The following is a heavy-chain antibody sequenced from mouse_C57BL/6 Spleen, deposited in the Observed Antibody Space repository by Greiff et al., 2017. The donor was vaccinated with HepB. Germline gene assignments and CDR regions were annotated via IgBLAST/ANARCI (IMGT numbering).Heavy chain of an antibody. CDR2: INPSSGYT. D-gene: IGHD2-2*01. V-gene: IGHV1-7*01. J-gene: IGHJ2*01. CDR3: ARVAYGYFYYFDY. CDR1: GYTFTSYW. Sequence: VKLMESGAELAKPGASVKLSCKASGYTFTSYWMHWVKQRPGQGLEWIGYINPSSGYTKYNQKFKDKATLTADKSSSTAYMQLSSLTYEDSAVYYCARVAYGYFYYFDYSGQRTTLTVSS.